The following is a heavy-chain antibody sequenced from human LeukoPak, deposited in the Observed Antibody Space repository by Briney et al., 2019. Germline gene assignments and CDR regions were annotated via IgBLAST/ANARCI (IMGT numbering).Heavy chain of an antibody. CDR3: ARDAPPFICSGCHFDAFDI. CDR1: GFTFSSYW. D-gene: IGHD2-15*01. Sequence: GGSLRLSCAASGFTFSSYWMTWVRQAPGKGLEWVANIMEDGSVKNYVDSVKGRFTISRDNAENTLYLEMNSLRAEDTAVYYCARDAPPFICSGCHFDAFDIWGQGTMVTVSS. CDR2: IMEDGSVK. J-gene: IGHJ3*02. V-gene: IGHV3-7*01.